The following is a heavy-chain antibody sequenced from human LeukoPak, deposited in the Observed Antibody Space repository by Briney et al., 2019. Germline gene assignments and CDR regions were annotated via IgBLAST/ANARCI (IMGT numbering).Heavy chain of an antibody. V-gene: IGHV3-48*03. Sequence: PGGSLRLSCAASGFTFSSYEMNWVLQAPGKGLEWVSYISSSGSTIYYADSVKGRFTISRDNAKNSLYLQMNSLRAEDTAVYYCARDQLAWFGELGYMDVWGKGTTVTISS. J-gene: IGHJ6*03. CDR3: ARDQLAWFGELGYMDV. CDR2: ISSSGSTI. D-gene: IGHD3-10*01. CDR1: GFTFSSYE.